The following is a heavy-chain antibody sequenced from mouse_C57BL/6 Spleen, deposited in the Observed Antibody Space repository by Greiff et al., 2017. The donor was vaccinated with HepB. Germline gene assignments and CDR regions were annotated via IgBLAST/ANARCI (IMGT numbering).Heavy chain of an antibody. CDR2: IYPGSGST. V-gene: IGHV1-55*01. CDR3: ARGDYYGSHYYAMDY. CDR1: GYTFTSYW. Sequence: QVQLQQPGAELVKPGASVKMSCKASGYTFTSYWITWVKQRPGQGLEWIGDIYPGSGSTNYNEKFKSKATLTVDTSSSTAYMQLSSLTSEDSAVYYCARGDYYGSHYYAMDYWGQGTSVTVSS. J-gene: IGHJ4*01. D-gene: IGHD1-1*01.